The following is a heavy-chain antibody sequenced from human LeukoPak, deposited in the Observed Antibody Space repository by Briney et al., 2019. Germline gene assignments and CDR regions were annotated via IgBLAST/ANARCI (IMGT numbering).Heavy chain of an antibody. CDR3: ARDLDYVYDY. CDR1: GFTFSSYS. CDR2: ISSSSSYI. V-gene: IGHV3-21*01. D-gene: IGHD4-17*01. Sequence: GGSLRLSWAASGFTFSSYSMNWVRQAPGKGLEWVSSISSSSSYIYYADSVKGRFTISRDNAKNSLYLQMNSLRAGDTAVYYCARDLDYVYDYWGQGTLVTVSS. J-gene: IGHJ4*02.